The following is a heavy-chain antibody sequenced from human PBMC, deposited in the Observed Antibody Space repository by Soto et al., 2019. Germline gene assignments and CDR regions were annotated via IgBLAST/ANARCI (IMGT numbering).Heavy chain of an antibody. J-gene: IGHJ6*02. V-gene: IGHV4-31*03. D-gene: IGHD3-22*01. Sequence: KPSETLSLTCTVSGGSISSGGYYWSWIRQHPGKGLEWIGYIYYSGSTYYNPSLKSRVTISVDTSKNQFSLKLSSVTAADTAVYYCAREPHDSSGYYYYYYGMDVWGQGTTVTVSS. CDR2: IYYSGST. CDR1: GGSISSGGYY. CDR3: AREPHDSSGYYYYYYGMDV.